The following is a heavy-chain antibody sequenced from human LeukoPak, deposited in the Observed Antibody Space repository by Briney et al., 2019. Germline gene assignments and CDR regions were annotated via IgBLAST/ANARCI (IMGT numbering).Heavy chain of an antibody. D-gene: IGHD3-22*01. Sequence: SETLSLTCAVYGGSFSGYYWSWIRQPPGKGLEWIGEINHSGSTNYNPSLKSRVTISVDTSKNQFSLKLSSVTAADTAVCYCARGRVYYYDSSGYHDYWGQGTLVTVSS. CDR1: GGSFSGYY. CDR2: INHSGST. V-gene: IGHV4-34*01. CDR3: ARGRVYYYDSSGYHDY. J-gene: IGHJ4*02.